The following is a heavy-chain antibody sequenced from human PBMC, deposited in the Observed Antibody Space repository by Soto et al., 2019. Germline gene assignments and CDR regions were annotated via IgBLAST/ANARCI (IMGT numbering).Heavy chain of an antibody. D-gene: IGHD6-13*01. Sequence: RGSLTLSCAACGYTFGSYAIRWVRQAPGKGLEGVSAISGSGGSTYYAYSVKGRFTISRDNSKNTLYLQMNSLRAEATAVYYCAKATAAAGIFDFCCKGTLVTVSS. V-gene: IGHV3-23*01. CDR1: GYTFGSYA. J-gene: IGHJ4*02. CDR2: ISGSGGST. CDR3: AKATAAAGIFDF.